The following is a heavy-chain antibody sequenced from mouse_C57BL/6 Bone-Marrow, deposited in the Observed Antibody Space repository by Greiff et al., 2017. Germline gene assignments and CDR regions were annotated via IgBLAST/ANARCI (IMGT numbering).Heavy chain of an antibody. D-gene: IGHD1-1*01. CDR2: IHPNSGST. CDR1: GYTFTSYW. J-gene: IGHJ4*01. Sequence: QVQLQQPGAELVKPGASVKLSCKASGYTFTSYWMHWVKQRPGQGLEWIGMIHPNSGSTNYNEKFKSKATLTVDKSSSTAYMQLSSLTSEDSAVYYCARVITTVGPNYAMDYWGQGTSVTVSS. CDR3: ARVITTVGPNYAMDY. V-gene: IGHV1-64*01.